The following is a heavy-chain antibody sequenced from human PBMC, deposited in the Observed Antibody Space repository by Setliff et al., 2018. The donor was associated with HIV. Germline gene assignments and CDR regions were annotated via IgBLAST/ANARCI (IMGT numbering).Heavy chain of an antibody. CDR1: GGSISSHY. Sequence: SETLSLTCTVSGGSISSHYWSWIRQPPGKGLEWIGYLYHSGSANYNPSLKSRVTISGDTSKNQFSLKLSSVTAADTAVYYCMRSQETSVAATEIWGQGTMVTVSS. CDR3: MRSQETSVAATEI. CDR2: LYHSGSA. J-gene: IGHJ3*02. D-gene: IGHD2-15*01. V-gene: IGHV4-59*08.